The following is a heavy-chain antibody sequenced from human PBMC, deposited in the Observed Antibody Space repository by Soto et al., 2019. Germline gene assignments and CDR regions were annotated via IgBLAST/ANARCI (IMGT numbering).Heavy chain of an antibody. V-gene: IGHV3-74*01. J-gene: IGHJ4*02. D-gene: IGHD4-17*01. CDR1: GFTFSSYW. CDR3: VRVAYGDLGG. Sequence: EVQLVESGGGLVQPGGSLRLSCAASGFTFSSYWMHWVRKAPGKWLVWVSRIKSDGSDTSYADSVKGRFTISRDNAKNTLYLQMSSLRAEDTAVYYCVRVAYGDLGGWGQGTLVTVSS. CDR2: IKSDGSDT.